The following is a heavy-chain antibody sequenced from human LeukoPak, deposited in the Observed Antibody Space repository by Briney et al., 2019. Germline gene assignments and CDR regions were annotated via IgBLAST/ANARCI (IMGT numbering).Heavy chain of an antibody. CDR1: GYTFTGYY. CDR2: INPNSGGT. V-gene: IGHV1-2*02. J-gene: IGHJ4*02. Sequence: ASVKVSCKASGYTFTGYYMHWVRQAPGQGLEWMGWINPNSGGTNYAQKFQGRVTMTRDTSISTAYMELSRLRSDDTAVYYCARDFLAVAGITLRRDYWGQGTLVTVPS. D-gene: IGHD6-19*01. CDR3: ARDFLAVAGITLRRDY.